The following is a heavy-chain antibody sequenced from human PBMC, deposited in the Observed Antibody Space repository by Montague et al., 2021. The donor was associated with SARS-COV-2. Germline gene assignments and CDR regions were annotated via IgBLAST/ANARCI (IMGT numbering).Heavy chain of an antibody. CDR3: ARERYSGYVLDAFDN. J-gene: IGHJ3*02. CDR2: IYNSGST. V-gene: IGHV4-31*03. D-gene: IGHD5-12*01. Sequence: TLSLTCTVSGGSISSGGYYWSWIRQHPGKGLEWIGYIYNSGSTYYNPSLKSRVTISVDTSKNQFSLKLSSVTAADTAVYYCARERYSGYVLDAFDNWGQGTMVTVSS. CDR1: GGSISSGGYY.